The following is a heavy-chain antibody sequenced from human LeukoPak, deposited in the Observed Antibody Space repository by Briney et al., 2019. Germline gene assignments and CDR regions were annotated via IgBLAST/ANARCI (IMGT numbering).Heavy chain of an antibody. CDR1: GFTFSSYG. V-gene: IGHV3-30*18. D-gene: IGHD3-10*01. CDR3: AKDAQRFGELPDNWFDP. CDR2: ISYDGSNK. Sequence: PGRSLRLSCAASGFTFSSYGMHWVRPAPGKGLEWVAVISYDGSNKYYADSVKGRFTISRDNSKNTLYLQMNSLRAEDTAVYYCAKDAQRFGELPDNWFDPWGQGTLVTVSS. J-gene: IGHJ5*02.